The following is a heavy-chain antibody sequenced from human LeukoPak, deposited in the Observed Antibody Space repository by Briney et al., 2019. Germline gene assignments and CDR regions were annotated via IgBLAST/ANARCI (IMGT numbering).Heavy chain of an antibody. D-gene: IGHD2-2*01. Sequence: ASVKVSCKASGYTFTSYGISWVRQAPGQGLEWMGWISAYNGNTSYAQKLQGRVTMTTDTSTSTAYMELRSLRSDDTAVYYCAREVIVVVPAALRDYYYGMDVWGQGTTVTVSS. CDR3: AREVIVVVPAALRDYYYGMDV. CDR1: GYTFTSYG. V-gene: IGHV1-18*01. J-gene: IGHJ6*02. CDR2: ISAYNGNT.